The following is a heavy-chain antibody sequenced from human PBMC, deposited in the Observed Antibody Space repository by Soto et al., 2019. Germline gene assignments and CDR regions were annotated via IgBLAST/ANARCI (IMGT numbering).Heavy chain of an antibody. D-gene: IGHD1-1*01. Sequence: QVQLVESGGGVVQPGRSLRLSCAASGFTFSSYGMHWVRQAPGKGLEWVAVISYDGSNKYYADSVKGRFTISRDNSKNTLYLQMNSLRAEDTAVYYCAKGPGTLLAPDYWGQGTLVTVSS. CDR3: AKGPGTLLAPDY. V-gene: IGHV3-30*18. J-gene: IGHJ4*02. CDR1: GFTFSSYG. CDR2: ISYDGSNK.